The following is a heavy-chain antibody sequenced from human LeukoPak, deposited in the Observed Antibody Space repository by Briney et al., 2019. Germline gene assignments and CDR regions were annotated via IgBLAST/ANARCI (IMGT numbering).Heavy chain of an antibody. J-gene: IGHJ6*02. CDR1: GFTFSSYS. Sequence: GGSLRLSCAASGFTFSSYSMNWVRQAPGQGLEWVSSISSSSSYIYYADSVKGRFTISRDNAKNSLYLQMNSLRAEDTAVYYCARAWGPDYDYVWGSYYGMDVWGQGTTVTVSS. CDR3: ARAWGPDYDYVWGSYYGMDV. D-gene: IGHD3-16*01. CDR2: ISSSSSYI. V-gene: IGHV3-21*01.